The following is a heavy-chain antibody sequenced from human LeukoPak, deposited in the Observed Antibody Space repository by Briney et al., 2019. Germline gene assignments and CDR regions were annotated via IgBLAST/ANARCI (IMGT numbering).Heavy chain of an antibody. Sequence: GGSLRLSCAASGFTFSSYAMNWVRQAPGKGLEWVSVISGSGGSTYYADSVKGRFTISRDNSKNTLYLQMNSLRVDDTAVYYCAKDKLGATGDAFDFWGQGTVVTVSS. D-gene: IGHD1-26*01. CDR3: AKDKLGATGDAFDF. J-gene: IGHJ3*01. CDR1: GFTFSSYA. CDR2: ISGSGGST. V-gene: IGHV3-23*01.